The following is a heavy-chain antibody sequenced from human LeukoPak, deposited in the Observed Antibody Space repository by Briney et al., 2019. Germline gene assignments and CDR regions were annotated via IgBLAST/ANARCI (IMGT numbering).Heavy chain of an antibody. CDR3: AREGGNYYGSGSYFDY. V-gene: IGHV4-38-2*02. CDR1: GYSISSGYY. D-gene: IGHD3-10*01. J-gene: IGHJ4*02. CDR2: IYHSGST. Sequence: SETLSLTCTVSGYSISSGYYWGWIRQPPGKGLEWIGSIYHSGSTYYNPSLKSRVTISVDTSKNQFSLKLSSVTAADTAVYYCAREGGNYYGSGSYFDYWGQGTLVTVSS.